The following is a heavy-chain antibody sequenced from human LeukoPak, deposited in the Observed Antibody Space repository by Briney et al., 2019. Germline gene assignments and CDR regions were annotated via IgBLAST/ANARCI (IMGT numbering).Heavy chain of an antibody. V-gene: IGHV3-48*03. CDR2: ISSSGNTI. CDR3: TSKTTDYYDCSGVGGY. CDR1: GFTFSGYE. J-gene: IGHJ4*02. D-gene: IGHD3-22*01. Sequence: PGGSLRLSCAASGFTFSGYEMNWVRQAPGKGLEWVSYISSSGNTIDYADSVKGRFTISRDNAKNTLYLQMNSLRAEDTAAYYCTSKTTDYYDCSGVGGYWGQGTLVTVSS.